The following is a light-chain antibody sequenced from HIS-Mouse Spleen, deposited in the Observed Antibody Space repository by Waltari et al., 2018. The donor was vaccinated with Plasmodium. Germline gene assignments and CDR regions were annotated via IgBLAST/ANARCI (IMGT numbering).Light chain of an antibody. V-gene: IGKV3-11*01. J-gene: IGKJ4*01. CDR3: QQRSNWPALT. Sequence: EIVLTQSPATLPLSPGERATLSCRASQSVSSYFAWYQRKPGQAPRLLLYDAANRATGIPARFSGSVSGTDFTLTISSLEPEDFAVYYCQQRSNWPALTFGGGTKVEIK. CDR2: DAA. CDR1: QSVSSY.